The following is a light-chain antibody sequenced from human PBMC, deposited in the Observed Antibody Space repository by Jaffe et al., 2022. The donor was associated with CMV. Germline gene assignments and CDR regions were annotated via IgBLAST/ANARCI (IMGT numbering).Light chain of an antibody. J-gene: IGKJ1*01. CDR2: GAS. Sequence: EIVLTQSPGTLSLSPGERATLSCRASQSVRFNFLAWYQQTPGQAPRLLIYGASSRATGIPDRFSGSGSGTDFTLTISRLEPEDFAVYYCQQYGSSPRTFGQGTKVESK. CDR1: QSVRFNF. CDR3: QQYGSSPRT. V-gene: IGKV3-20*01.